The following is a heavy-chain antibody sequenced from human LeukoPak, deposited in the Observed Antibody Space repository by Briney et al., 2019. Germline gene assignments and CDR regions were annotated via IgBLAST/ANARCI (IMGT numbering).Heavy chain of an antibody. Sequence: GASVKVSCKASGYTFTGYYMHWVRQAPGQGLEWMGWINPNSGGTNYAQKFQGRVTITTDESTSTAYMELSSLRSEDTAVYYCARARGYSYGPPGDAFDIWGQGTMVTVSS. J-gene: IGHJ3*02. D-gene: IGHD5-18*01. CDR2: INPNSGGT. CDR3: ARARGYSYGPPGDAFDI. CDR1: GYTFTGYY. V-gene: IGHV1-2*02.